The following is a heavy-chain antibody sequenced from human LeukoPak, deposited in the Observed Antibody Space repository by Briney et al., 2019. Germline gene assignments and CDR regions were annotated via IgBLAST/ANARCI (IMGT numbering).Heavy chain of an antibody. CDR3: ARDAHSFGSLAWFDP. CDR1: GFTFSSYA. J-gene: IGHJ5*02. D-gene: IGHD5-18*01. CDR2: ITDSGHAT. Sequence: PGGSLRLSCAASGFTFSSYAMSWVRQAPGKGLEWISAITDSGHATFYADSVKGRFTISRDNSKNTLYLQMNSLRAEDTAVYYCARDAHSFGSLAWFDPWGQGTLVTVSS. V-gene: IGHV3-23*01.